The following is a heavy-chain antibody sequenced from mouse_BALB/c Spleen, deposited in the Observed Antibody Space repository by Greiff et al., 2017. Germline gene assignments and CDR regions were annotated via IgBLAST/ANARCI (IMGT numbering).Heavy chain of an antibody. CDR3: ARRGYDYAMDY. Sequence: EVQLQESGGDLVKPGGSLKLSCAASGFTFSSFGMHWVRQAPEKGLEWVAYISSGSSTIYYADTVKGRFTISRDNPKNTLFLQMTSLRSEDTAMYYCARRGYDYAMDYWGQGTSVTVSS. V-gene: IGHV5-17*02. CDR1: GFTFSSFG. CDR2: ISSGSSTI. D-gene: IGHD2-14*01. J-gene: IGHJ4*01.